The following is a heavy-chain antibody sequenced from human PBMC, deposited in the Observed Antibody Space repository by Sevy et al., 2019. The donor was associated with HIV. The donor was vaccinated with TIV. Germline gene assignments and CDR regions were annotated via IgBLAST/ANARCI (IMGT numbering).Heavy chain of an antibody. CDR3: ASWMTTGTFYYYYGMDV. D-gene: IGHD1-1*01. CDR2: IKQDGSEK. Sequence: GGSLRLSCAASGFTFSSYWMSWVRQAPGKGLEWVANIKQDGSEKYYVDSVKGRFTISRDNAKNSLYLQMNRLRAEDTAVYYCASWMTTGTFYYYYGMDVWGQGTTVTVSS. V-gene: IGHV3-7*01. CDR1: GFTFSSYW. J-gene: IGHJ6*02.